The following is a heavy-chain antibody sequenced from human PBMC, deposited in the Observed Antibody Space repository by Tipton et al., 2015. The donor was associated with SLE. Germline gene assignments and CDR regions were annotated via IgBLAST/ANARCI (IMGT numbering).Heavy chain of an antibody. CDR3: AKTLYYYDSSGPFDY. CDR1: GFTFRTYG. V-gene: IGHV3-30*18. D-gene: IGHD3-22*01. J-gene: IGHJ4*02. Sequence: SLRLSCAAAGFTFRTYGIHWVRQAPGKGLEWVAVISYDGSDKFYADSVKGRFTISRDNSKNTLYLQMNSLRAEDTAVYYCAKTLYYYDSSGPFDYWGQGNPVTVSS. CDR2: ISYDGSDK.